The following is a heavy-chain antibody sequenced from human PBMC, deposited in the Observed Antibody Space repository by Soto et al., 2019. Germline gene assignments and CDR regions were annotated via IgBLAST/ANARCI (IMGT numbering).Heavy chain of an antibody. J-gene: IGHJ6*02. V-gene: IGHV3-13*01. Sequence: LRLSCAASGFTFSSYDMHWVRQATGKGLEWVSAIGTAGDTYYPGSVKGRFTISRENAKNSLYLQMNSLRAGDTAVYYCARVPRKGYYYYYGMDVWGQGTTVTVS. CDR1: GFTFSSYD. CDR3: ARVPRKGYYYYYGMDV. CDR2: IGTAGDT.